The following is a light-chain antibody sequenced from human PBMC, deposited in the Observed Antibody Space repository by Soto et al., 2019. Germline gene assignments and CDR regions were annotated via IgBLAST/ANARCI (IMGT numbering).Light chain of an antibody. J-gene: IGLJ1*01. CDR2: EAN. V-gene: IGLV2-23*01. CDR3: CSYAAGSAYV. CDR1: SSDVGNFNL. Sequence: QSVLTQPASVSGSPGQSITISCTGTSSDVGNFNLVSWYQQHPGKAPKLIIYEANKRPSGVSSRFSGSKSGNTASLTISGLRSEDEADYHCCSYAAGSAYVFGTGTKLTVL.